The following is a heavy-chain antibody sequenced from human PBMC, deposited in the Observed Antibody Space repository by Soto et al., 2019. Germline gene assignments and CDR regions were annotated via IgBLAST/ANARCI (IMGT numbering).Heavy chain of an antibody. CDR2: IYYSGST. D-gene: IGHD3-22*01. V-gene: IGHV4-59*01. CDR3: ARASYYSDSFGYFLDS. J-gene: IGHJ4*02. CDR1: GGSISPYY. Sequence: PSETLSLTCTVSGGSISPYYGSWIRQTPGKGLEWIAYIYYSGSTNYNPSLKSRVTISVDTSKNQCSLKLSSVTAADTAAYYCARASYYSDSFGYFLDSWGQGTLVTVSS.